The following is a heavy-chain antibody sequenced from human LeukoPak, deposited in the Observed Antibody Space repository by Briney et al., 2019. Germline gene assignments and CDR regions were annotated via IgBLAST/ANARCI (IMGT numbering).Heavy chain of an antibody. CDR1: GYSISSGYY. CDR2: IYHSGST. D-gene: IGHD3-10*01. V-gene: IGHV4-38-2*02. Sequence: SETLSLTCTVSGYSISSGYYWGWIRQPPGKGLEWIGSIYHSGSTYYNPSLKSRVTISVGTSKNQFSLKLSSVTAADTAVYYCAGGNYGSGSYYKLPLDYWGQGTLVTVSS. CDR3: AGGNYGSGSYYKLPLDY. J-gene: IGHJ4*02.